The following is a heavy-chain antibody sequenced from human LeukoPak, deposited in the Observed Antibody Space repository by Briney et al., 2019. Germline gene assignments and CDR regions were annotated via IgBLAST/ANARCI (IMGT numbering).Heavy chain of an antibody. CDR2: INPNSGDT. V-gene: IGHV1-2*06. CDR3: ARDYCSSTSCLFDY. CDR1: GYTFTGYH. J-gene: IGHJ4*02. D-gene: IGHD2-2*01. Sequence: ASVKVSCTASGYTFTGYHMHWVRQAPGQGLEWMGRINPNSGDTNNAQKFQGRVTMTRDTSISTAYMDLSRLPSDGTAVYYCARDYCSSTSCLFDYWGQGTLVTVSS.